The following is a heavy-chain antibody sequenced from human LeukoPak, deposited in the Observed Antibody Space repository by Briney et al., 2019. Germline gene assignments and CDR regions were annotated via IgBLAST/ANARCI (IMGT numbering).Heavy chain of an antibody. D-gene: IGHD1-26*01. Sequence: QPGGSLRLSCAASGFTFSSYAMNWVRQAPGKGLEYVSYISGSGSTKYYADSVKGRFTTSRDNAKNSLYLQMDSLRVEDTAVYYCARDQWAGASPADSWGQGTLVTVSS. J-gene: IGHJ4*02. CDR2: ISGSGSTK. V-gene: IGHV3-48*03. CDR1: GFTFSSYA. CDR3: ARDQWAGASPADS.